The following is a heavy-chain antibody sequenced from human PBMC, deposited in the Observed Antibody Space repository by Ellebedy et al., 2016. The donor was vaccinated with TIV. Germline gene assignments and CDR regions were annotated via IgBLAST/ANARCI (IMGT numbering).Heavy chain of an antibody. V-gene: IGHV1-69*13. Sequence: AASVKVSCKAPGGTLSSHAINWVRQAPGQGLEWLGGIIPIFDSVQYAQRYQGRVTVTAVESTDTVYMELSGLTSEDTAVYYCARCPTDSILPSQYYYYSGMDVWGQGTTVTVSS. CDR2: IIPIFDSV. CDR3: ARCPTDSILPSQYYYYSGMDV. D-gene: IGHD3-3*02. J-gene: IGHJ6*02. CDR1: GGTLSSHA.